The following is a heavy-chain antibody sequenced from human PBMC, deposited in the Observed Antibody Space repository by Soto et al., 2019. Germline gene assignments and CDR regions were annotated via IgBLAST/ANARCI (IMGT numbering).Heavy chain of an antibody. D-gene: IGHD5-18*01. V-gene: IGHV4-34*01. J-gene: IGHJ3*01. Sequence: QVQLQQWGAGLLKPSETLSLTCAVYGDSFSGYNWNWIRQPPGKGLEWIGQINHGGSTAYNPSLKSRVTISVDTSKNQFSLELGSVTAADTAVYYCASGGSRYGADAFDVWVQGTMVTVSS. CDR3: ASGGSRYGADAFDV. CDR2: INHGGST. CDR1: GDSFSGYN.